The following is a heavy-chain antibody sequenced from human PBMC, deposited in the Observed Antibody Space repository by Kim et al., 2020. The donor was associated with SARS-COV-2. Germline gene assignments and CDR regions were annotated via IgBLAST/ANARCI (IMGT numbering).Heavy chain of an antibody. CDR2: IRSKANSYAP. V-gene: IGHV3-73*01. CDR3: TRGLPYSGSYWDAFDI. Sequence: GGSLRLSCAASGFSLSGSAMHWVRQAPGKGLEWVGRIRSKANSYAPAYAVSVKGRFTISRDDSKNTTYLQMLSLKTEETAVYYCTRGLPYSGSYWDAFDIWGQGTMVTVSS. J-gene: IGHJ3*02. CDR1: GFSLSGSA. D-gene: IGHD1-26*01.